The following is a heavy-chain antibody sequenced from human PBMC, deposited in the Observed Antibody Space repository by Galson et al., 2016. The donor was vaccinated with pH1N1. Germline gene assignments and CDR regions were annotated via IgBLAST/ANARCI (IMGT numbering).Heavy chain of an antibody. CDR3: AQYCTSTTCPPHGMDV. CDR1: GYTFTKYY. D-gene: IGHD2-2*01. J-gene: IGHJ6*02. Sequence: SVKVSCKASGYTFTKYYMHWVRQAPGQGLEWMGIINPSDGTTTSAQNFQGRITLTRDTSTSTVYMDLSRLRSEDTAAYYCAQYCTSTTCPPHGMDVWGQGTSVSVSS. CDR2: INPSDGTT. V-gene: IGHV1-46*03.